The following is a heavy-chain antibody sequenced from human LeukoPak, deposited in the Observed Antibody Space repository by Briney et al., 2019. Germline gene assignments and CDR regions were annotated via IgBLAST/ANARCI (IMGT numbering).Heavy chain of an antibody. CDR3: GRQGYTASYYFLDY. J-gene: IGHJ4*02. CDR1: SGSISRYY. CDR2: MYTTGTT. Sequence: SETLSLTCTVSSGSISRYYWGWVRQPPGKGLEWIGRMYTTGTTHYNPSLKSRVTMSVDTSTNQFSLNLRSMTAADTAVYYCGRQGYTASYYFLDYWSQGTLVTVS. D-gene: IGHD1-26*01. V-gene: IGHV4-4*07.